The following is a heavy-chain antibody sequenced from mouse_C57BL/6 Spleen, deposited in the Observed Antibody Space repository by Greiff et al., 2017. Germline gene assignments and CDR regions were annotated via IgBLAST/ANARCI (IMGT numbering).Heavy chain of an antibody. CDR1: GYTFTSYW. V-gene: IGHV1-64*01. Sequence: QVQLQQPGAELVKPGASVKLSCKASGYTFTSYWLHWVKQRPGQGLEWIGMIHPNSGSTNYNEKFKSKATLTVDKSSSTAYMQLSSLTSEDSAVYYCARGTTVVAFDYWGQGTTLTVSS. D-gene: IGHD1-1*01. J-gene: IGHJ2*01. CDR3: ARGTTVVAFDY. CDR2: IHPNSGST.